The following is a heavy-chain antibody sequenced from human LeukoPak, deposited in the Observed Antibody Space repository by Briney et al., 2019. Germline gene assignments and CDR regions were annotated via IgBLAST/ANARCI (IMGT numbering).Heavy chain of an antibody. D-gene: IGHD2-15*01. J-gene: IGHJ4*02. CDR1: GFTFSSYA. Sequence: GGSLRLSCAASGFTFSSYAMSWVRQAPGKGLEWVSAISGSGGSTYYADPVKGRFTISRDNSKNTLYLQMNSLRAEDTAVYYCAKSSGGSCYSEFDYWGQGTLVTVSS. CDR3: AKSSGGSCYSEFDY. V-gene: IGHV3-23*01. CDR2: ISGSGGST.